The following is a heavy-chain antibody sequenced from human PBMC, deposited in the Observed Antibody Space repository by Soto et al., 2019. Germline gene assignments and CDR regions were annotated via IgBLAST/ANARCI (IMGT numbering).Heavy chain of an antibody. Sequence: GGSLRLSCAASGFTFSSYSMNWVRQAPGKGLEWVSSISSSSSYIYYADSVKGRFTISRDNAKNSLYLQMNSLRAEDTAVYYCARDIPRGYFPPHYYYYGMDVWGQGTTVTVSS. CDR3: ARDIPRGYFPPHYYYYGMDV. CDR2: ISSSSSYI. J-gene: IGHJ6*02. V-gene: IGHV3-21*01. CDR1: GFTFSSYS. D-gene: IGHD1-26*01.